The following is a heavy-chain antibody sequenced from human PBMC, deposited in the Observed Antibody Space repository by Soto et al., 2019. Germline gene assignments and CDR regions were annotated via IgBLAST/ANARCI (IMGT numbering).Heavy chain of an antibody. CDR1: GFTVSSNY. V-gene: IGHV3-66*01. D-gene: IGHD6-19*01. CDR2: IYSGGST. Sequence: GGSLRLSCAASGFTVSSNYMSWVRQAPGKGLEWVSVIYSGGSTYYADSVKGRFTISRDNSKNTLYLQMNSLRAEDTAVYYCARASGWYNYFQHWGQGTLVTVSS. CDR3: ARASGWYNYFQH. J-gene: IGHJ1*01.